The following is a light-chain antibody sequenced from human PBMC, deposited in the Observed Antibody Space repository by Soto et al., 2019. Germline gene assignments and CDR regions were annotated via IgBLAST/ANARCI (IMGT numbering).Light chain of an antibody. CDR3: SSYGGNNDVV. V-gene: IGLV2-8*01. CDR1: SSDVGGYNY. J-gene: IGLJ3*02. CDR2: EVN. Sequence: QLVLTQPPSASGSPGQSVTLSCTGTSSDVGGYNYVSWYQQHPGQAPKLVIYEVNKRPSGVPDRFTGSKSGSTASLTVSGLQADDEADYYCSSYGGNNDVVFGGGTKLTVL.